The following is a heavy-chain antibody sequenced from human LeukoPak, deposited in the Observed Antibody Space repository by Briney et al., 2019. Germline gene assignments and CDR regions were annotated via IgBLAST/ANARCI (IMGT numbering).Heavy chain of an antibody. CDR3: AKEKGGQLAGTFDY. CDR2: ISGSGGST. V-gene: IGHV3-23*01. J-gene: IGHJ4*02. CDR1: GFTFSSYA. Sequence: GGALGLSCAASGFTFSSYAMSWVRQAPGKGLEWVSAISGSGGSTYYADSVKGRFTISRDNSKNTLYLQMNSLRAEDTAVYYCAKEKGGQLAGTFDYWGQGTLVTVSS. D-gene: IGHD6-6*01.